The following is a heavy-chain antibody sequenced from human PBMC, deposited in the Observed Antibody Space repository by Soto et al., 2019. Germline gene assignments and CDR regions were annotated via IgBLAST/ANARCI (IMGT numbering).Heavy chain of an antibody. CDR2: IYYSGST. D-gene: IGHD3-10*01. Sequence: PSETLSLTCTVSGGSISSYYWSWIRQPPGKGLEWIGYIYYSGSTNYNPSLKSRVTISVDTSKNQFSLKLSSVTAADTAVYYCARGYGSGSYIWFDPWGQGALDTVSS. CDR1: GGSISSYY. V-gene: IGHV4-59*01. CDR3: ARGYGSGSYIWFDP. J-gene: IGHJ5*02.